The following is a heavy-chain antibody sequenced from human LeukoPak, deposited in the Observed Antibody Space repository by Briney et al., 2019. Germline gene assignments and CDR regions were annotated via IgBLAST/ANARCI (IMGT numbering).Heavy chain of an antibody. Sequence: PSETLSLTCTVSGGSISSSSYYWGWIRQPPGKGLEWIGSIYYSGSTYYNPSLKSRVTISVDTSKNQFSLKLSSVTATDTAVYYCAGYSGSYGTFDYWGQGTLVTVSS. CDR2: IYYSGST. CDR3: AGYSGSYGTFDY. D-gene: IGHD1-26*01. J-gene: IGHJ4*02. V-gene: IGHV4-39*07. CDR1: GGSISSSSYY.